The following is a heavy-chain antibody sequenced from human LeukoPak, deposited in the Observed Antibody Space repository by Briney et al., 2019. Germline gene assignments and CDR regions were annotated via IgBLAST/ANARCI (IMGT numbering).Heavy chain of an antibody. V-gene: IGHV3-48*03. D-gene: IGHD1-26*01. CDR2: ISSSGSTI. CDR3: ARVGIVGATSYYYYYGMDV. CDR1: GFTFSGYE. J-gene: IGHJ6*02. Sequence: GGSLRLSCTASGFTFSGYEMNWVRQAPGKGLEWVSYISSSGSTIYYADSVKGRFTISRDNAKNSLYLQMNSLRAEDTAVYYCARVGIVGATSYYYYYGMDVWGQGTTVTVSS.